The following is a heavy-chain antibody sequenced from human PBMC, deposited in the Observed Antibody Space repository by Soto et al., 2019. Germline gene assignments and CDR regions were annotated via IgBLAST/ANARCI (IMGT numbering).Heavy chain of an antibody. J-gene: IGHJ4*01. CDR2: IYYTGAA. Sequence: SETLSLTCSVSGGSITTGGTYWSWARLLPGKDLQWVGYIYYTGAAYYNPALKSRVTISLDTSENRFSLKLTSVTAADTAVYYCASGTFNTISFDSWGHGRQVTVSS. CDR1: GGSITTGGTY. CDR3: ASGTFNTISFDS. D-gene: IGHD2-2*01. V-gene: IGHV4-31*03.